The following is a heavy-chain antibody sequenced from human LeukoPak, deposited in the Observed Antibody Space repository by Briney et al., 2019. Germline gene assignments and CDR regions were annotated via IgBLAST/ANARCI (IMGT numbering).Heavy chain of an antibody. CDR3: ARRADSSGDQYNWFDP. Sequence: GALVKVSCKASGYTFTSYYMHWVRQAPGQGLEWMGTIKPTTGSTSYAQKFQGRVTMTRDTSTSTVYMELSSLRSEDTAVYYCARRADSSGDQYNWFDPWGQGTLVTVSS. D-gene: IGHD3-22*01. V-gene: IGHV1-46*01. CDR2: IKPTTGST. J-gene: IGHJ5*02. CDR1: GYTFTSYY.